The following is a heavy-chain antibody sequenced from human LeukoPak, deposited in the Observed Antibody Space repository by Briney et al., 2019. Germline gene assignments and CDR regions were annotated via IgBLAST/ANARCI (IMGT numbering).Heavy chain of an antibody. Sequence: GRSLRLSCAASGFTFDDYAVHWVRQAPGKGLVWVSRINSDGSSTSYADSVKGRFTISRDNARNTLYLQMNSLRAEDTAVYYCASLVGATPNAFDIWGQGTMVTVSS. CDR3: ASLVGATPNAFDI. J-gene: IGHJ3*02. V-gene: IGHV3-74*01. CDR2: INSDGSST. D-gene: IGHD1-26*01. CDR1: GFTFDDYA.